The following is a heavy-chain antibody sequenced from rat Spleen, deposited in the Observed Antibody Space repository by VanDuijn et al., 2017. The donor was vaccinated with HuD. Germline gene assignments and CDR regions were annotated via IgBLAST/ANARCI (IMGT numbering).Heavy chain of an antibody. CDR2: ISSGGHT. D-gene: IGHD1-1*01. CDR3: ARARSGEGDWFAY. CDR1: GFSLTSYT. V-gene: IGHV2-6*01. Sequence: QVQLKESGPGLVQPSQTLSLTCTVSGFSLTSYTVSWVRQPPGKGLEWIAAISSGGHTYYNSTLKSRLSISRDTSKDQVCLKMNSLQTEDRATYYCARARSGEGDWFAYWGQGTLVTVSS. J-gene: IGHJ3*01.